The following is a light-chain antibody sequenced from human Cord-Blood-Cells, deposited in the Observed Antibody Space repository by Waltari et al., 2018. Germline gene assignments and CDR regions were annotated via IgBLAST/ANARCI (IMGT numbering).Light chain of an antibody. CDR2: DAS. V-gene: IGKV3-11*01. CDR1: QSVSSY. Sequence: EIVLTQSPATLSLSPGERATLPCRASQSVSSYLAWYQQKPGQAPRLLIYDASNRATGIPARFSGSGSGTDFTLTISSLEPEDFAVYYCQQRSNWPPYTFGQGTKLEXK. J-gene: IGKJ2*01. CDR3: QQRSNWPPYT.